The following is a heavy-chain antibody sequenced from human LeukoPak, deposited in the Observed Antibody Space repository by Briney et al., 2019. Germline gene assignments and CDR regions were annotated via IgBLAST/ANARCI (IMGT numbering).Heavy chain of an antibody. V-gene: IGHV4-39*01. D-gene: IGHD1-26*01. Sequence: SETLSLTCTVSGGSISSSSYYWGWIRQPPGKGLEWIGSIYYSGSTYYNPSLKSRVTISVATSKNQFSLKLSSVTAADTAVYYCAVGGSYGVHNWFDPWGQGTLVTVSS. J-gene: IGHJ5*02. CDR1: GGSISSSSYY. CDR3: AVGGSYGVHNWFDP. CDR2: IYYSGST.